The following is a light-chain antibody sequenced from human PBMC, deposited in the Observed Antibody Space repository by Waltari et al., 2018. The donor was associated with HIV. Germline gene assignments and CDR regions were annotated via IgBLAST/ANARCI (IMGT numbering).Light chain of an antibody. J-gene: IGLJ1*01. V-gene: IGLV2-23*02. CDR2: EVS. CDR3: CSYTGNRAYV. Sequence: QSALTQPASVSGSPGQSIVISCAGTSTDVGSYNLVSWYQQHPGKVPKLIISEVSERPAGVSNLFSGFRSDNTASLKISGLEAEDEADYYCCSYTGNRAYVFGSGTKVTVL. CDR1: STDVGSYNL.